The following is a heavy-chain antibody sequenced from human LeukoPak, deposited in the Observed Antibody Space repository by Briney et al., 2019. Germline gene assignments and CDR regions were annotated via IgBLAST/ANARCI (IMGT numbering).Heavy chain of an antibody. CDR1: GFTFNSYS. J-gene: IGHJ4*02. D-gene: IGHD3-22*01. V-gene: IGHV3-30*18. CDR3: AKSFYDSGGYYGIIDY. CDR2: ISYDGTHK. Sequence: GGSLRLSCAASGFTFNSYSMYWVRQVPGKVLEWVAVISYDGTHKYYADSVKGRFTISRDNSKNTLHLQMNGLRVEDAALYYCAKSFYDSGGYYGIIDYWGQGTLVTVSS.